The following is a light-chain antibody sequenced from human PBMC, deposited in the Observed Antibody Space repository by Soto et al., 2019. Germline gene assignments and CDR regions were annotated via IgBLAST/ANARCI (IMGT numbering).Light chain of an antibody. V-gene: IGKV3-15*01. Sequence: EILMTQSPATLSVSPGERATLSCKASQSVTSNLAWYQHKPGQAPRLLIYGASTRAPGIPARFSGGGSATEFTLTISSLQSEDFAVYYCQHYDNLPLTFGGGTKVDIK. J-gene: IGKJ4*01. CDR2: GAS. CDR1: QSVTSN. CDR3: QHYDNLPLT.